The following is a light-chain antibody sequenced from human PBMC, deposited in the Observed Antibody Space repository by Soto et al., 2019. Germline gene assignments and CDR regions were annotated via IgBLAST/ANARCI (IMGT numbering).Light chain of an antibody. V-gene: IGLV2-8*01. CDR3: SSYAGGTTLL. CDR1: SSDIGGYYY. J-gene: IGLJ2*01. CDR2: DVS. Sequence: QSVLTQPPPASGSPGQSVTISCTGTSSDIGGYYYVSWYQQRPGRAPKLIIYDVSQRPSGVPDRFSGSKSGNTASLTVSGLQVEDEADYYCSSYAGGTTLLFGGGTKLTVL.